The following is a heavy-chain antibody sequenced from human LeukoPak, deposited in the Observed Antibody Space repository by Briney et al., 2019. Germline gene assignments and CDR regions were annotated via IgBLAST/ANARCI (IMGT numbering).Heavy chain of an antibody. CDR3: ARDQLGAVLYFDY. J-gene: IGHJ4*02. D-gene: IGHD1-1*01. V-gene: IGHV3-23*01. CDR2: ITGSGGST. CDR1: GFTFSTYG. Sequence: VGSLRLSCVASGFTFSTYGMSWVRQAPGKGLEWVSAITGSGGSTYYADSVKGRFTISRDNSKNTLYLQINSLRVEDTAVYYCARDQLGAVLYFDYWGQGALVTVSS.